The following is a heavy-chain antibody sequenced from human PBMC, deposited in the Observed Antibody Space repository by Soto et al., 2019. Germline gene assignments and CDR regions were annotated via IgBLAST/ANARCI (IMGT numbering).Heavy chain of an antibody. CDR3: ARTGHYYGSGSYYKWVDP. V-gene: IGHV4-34*01. Sequence: SETLSLTCAVYGGSFSGYYWSWIRQPPGKGLEWIGEINHGGSTNYNPSLKSRVTISVDTSKNQFSLKLSSVTAADTAVYYCARTGHYYGSGSYYKWVDPWGQGTLVTVSS. CDR2: INHGGST. J-gene: IGHJ5*02. CDR1: GGSFSGYY. D-gene: IGHD3-10*01.